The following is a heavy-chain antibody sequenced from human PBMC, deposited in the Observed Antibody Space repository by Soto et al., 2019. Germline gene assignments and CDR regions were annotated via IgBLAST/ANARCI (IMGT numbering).Heavy chain of an antibody. J-gene: IGHJ4*02. Sequence: GGSLRLSCAASGFTFSSYGMHWVRQAPGKGLEWVAVIWYDGSNKYYADSVKGRFTISRDNSKNTLYLQMNSLRAEDTAVYYFSRGSSIPMIVDYWGQGSLVTVSS. V-gene: IGHV3-33*01. CDR1: GFTFSSYG. CDR2: IWYDGSNK. CDR3: SRGSSIPMIVDY. D-gene: IGHD3-22*01.